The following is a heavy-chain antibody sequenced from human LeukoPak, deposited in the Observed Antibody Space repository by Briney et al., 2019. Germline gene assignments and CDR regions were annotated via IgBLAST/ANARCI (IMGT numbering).Heavy chain of an antibody. CDR3: ASRVWSGYYTYYFDY. V-gene: IGHV3-7*01. CDR2: IKQDGSEK. CDR1: GFTFSSYW. J-gene: IGHJ4*02. D-gene: IGHD3-3*01. Sequence: GGSLRLSXAASGFTFSSYWMSWVRQAPGKGLEWVANIKQDGSEKYYVDSVKGRFTISRDNAKNPLYLQMNSLRAEDTAVYYCASRVWSGYYTYYFDYWGQGTLVTVSS.